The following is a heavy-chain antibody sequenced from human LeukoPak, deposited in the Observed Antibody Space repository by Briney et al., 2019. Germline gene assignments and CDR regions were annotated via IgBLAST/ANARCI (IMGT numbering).Heavy chain of an antibody. Sequence: ASVKVSCKASGYTFTSYDINWVRQATGQGLEWMGWMNPNSGNTGYAQKSQGRVTMTRNTSISTAYMELSSLRSEDTAVYYCARVAVPMRVRGYDYWGQGTLVTVSS. V-gene: IGHV1-8*01. CDR2: MNPNSGNT. J-gene: IGHJ4*02. CDR3: ARVAVPMRVRGYDY. D-gene: IGHD6-19*01. CDR1: GYTFTSYD.